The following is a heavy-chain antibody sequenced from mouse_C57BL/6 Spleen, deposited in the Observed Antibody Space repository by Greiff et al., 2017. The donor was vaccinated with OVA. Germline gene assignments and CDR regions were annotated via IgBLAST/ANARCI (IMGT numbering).Heavy chain of an antibody. Sequence: VQRVESGAELVRPGASVTLSCKASGYTFTDYEMHWVKQTPVHGLEWIGAIDPETGGTAYNQKFKGKAILTADKSSSTAYMELRSLTSEDSAVYYCAVLTTVVAPGFAYWGQGTLVTVSA. CDR2: IDPETGGT. J-gene: IGHJ3*01. V-gene: IGHV1-15*01. CDR1: GYTFTDYE. D-gene: IGHD1-1*01. CDR3: AVLTTVVAPGFAY.